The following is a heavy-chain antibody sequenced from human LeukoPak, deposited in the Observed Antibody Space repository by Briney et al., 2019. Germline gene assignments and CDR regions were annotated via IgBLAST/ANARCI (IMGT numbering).Heavy chain of an antibody. D-gene: IGHD3-22*01. V-gene: IGHV1-46*01. CDR3: VRGPTIIRTPPRAPLDI. Sequence: ASVKVSCKASGYTFTSYYMHWVRQAPGQGLEWMGIINPSGGSTSYAQKFQGRVTMTRDTSTSTVYMELSSLRSEDTAVYYCVRGPTIIRTPPRAPLDIWGRGTMVTVSS. J-gene: IGHJ3*02. CDR1: GYTFTSYY. CDR2: INPSGGST.